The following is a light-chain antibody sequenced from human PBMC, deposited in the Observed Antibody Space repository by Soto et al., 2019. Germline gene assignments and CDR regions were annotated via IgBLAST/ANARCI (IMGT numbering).Light chain of an antibody. V-gene: IGKV1-5*01. J-gene: IGKJ1*01. CDR2: DAS. Sequence: DIQMTQSPSFLSASVGDKVTITCRATESVSKWLAWYQEKPGNPPRPLIYDASTLESGVPSRFSGSGSGTEFTLTISTMQADDLAIYYCQQYNSYSWTVGQGTKVEIK. CDR1: ESVSKW. CDR3: QQYNSYSWT.